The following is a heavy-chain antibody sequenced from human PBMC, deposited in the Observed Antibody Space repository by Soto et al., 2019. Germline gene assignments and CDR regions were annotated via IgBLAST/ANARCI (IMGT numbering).Heavy chain of an antibody. V-gene: IGHV3-21*01. J-gene: IGHJ5*02. D-gene: IGHD6-13*01. CDR2: ISSSSSYI. Sequence: PGGSLRLSCAASGFTFSSYSMNWVRQAPGKGLEWVSSISSSSSYIYYADSVKGRFTISRDNAKNSLYLQMNSLRAEDTAVYYCARDLSSSWYHNWFDPWGQGTLVTVS. CDR3: ARDLSSSWYHNWFDP. CDR1: GFTFSSYS.